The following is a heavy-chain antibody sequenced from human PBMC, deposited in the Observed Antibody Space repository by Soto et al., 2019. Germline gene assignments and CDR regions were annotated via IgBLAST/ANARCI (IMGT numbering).Heavy chain of an antibody. D-gene: IGHD2-2*01. V-gene: IGHV4-59*01. CDR2: MHYSGST. Sequence: QVQLQESGPGLVKPSETLSLTCTVPGGSISSYYWSWIRQPPGKGLEWIGYMHYSGSTNYNPAHKSRVTMSVDTSKNQFSLKLSSMTAADTAVYYCASRPATETYFDYWGQGTQVTVSS. CDR3: ASRPATETYFDY. J-gene: IGHJ4*02. CDR1: GGSISSYY.